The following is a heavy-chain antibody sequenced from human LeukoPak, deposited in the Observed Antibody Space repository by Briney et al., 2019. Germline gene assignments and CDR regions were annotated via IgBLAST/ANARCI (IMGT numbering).Heavy chain of an antibody. V-gene: IGHV3-21*01. CDR1: GFTFSSYS. CDR3: ARDLITFGGVIVNFDY. Sequence: GGSLRLSCAASGFTFSSYSMNWVRQAPGKGLEWVSSISSSSSYIYYADSAKGRFTISRDNAKNSLYLQMNSLRAEDTAVYYCARDLITFGGVIVNFDYWGQGTLVTVSS. D-gene: IGHD3-16*02. J-gene: IGHJ4*02. CDR2: ISSSSSYI.